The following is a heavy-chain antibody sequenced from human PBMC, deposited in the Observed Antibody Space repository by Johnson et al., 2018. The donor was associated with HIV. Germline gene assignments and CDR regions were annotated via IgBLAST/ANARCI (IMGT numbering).Heavy chain of an antibody. V-gene: IGHV3-9*01. Sequence: VQLVESGGGVVQPGRSLRLSCAASGFTFSSYAMHWVRQVPGKGLEWVSGISWNSGRIAYADSVKGRFTISRDNAKNALYLQMNSLRAEDTAVYYWARGFQDCSCWYNAFDSWGQVTMVTVSS. CDR1: GFTFSSYA. D-gene: IGHD6-19*01. CDR3: ARGFQDCSCWYNAFDS. CDR2: ISWNSGRI. J-gene: IGHJ3*02.